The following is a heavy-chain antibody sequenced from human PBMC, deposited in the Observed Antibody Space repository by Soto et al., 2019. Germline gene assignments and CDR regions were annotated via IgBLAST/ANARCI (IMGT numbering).Heavy chain of an antibody. CDR2: TYYRSRWYN. CDR3: ARDLGTGWLSTKDDFHI. V-gene: IGHV6-1*01. CDR1: GDSVSRNSAA. Sequence: SQTLSLTCAISGDSVSRNSAAWNWIRQSPSRGLEWLGRTYYRSRWYNDYAVSVKGQITINPDTSKNQFSLQLNSMTPEDTAVYYCARDLGTGWLSTKDDFHIWGKGTRVTVSS. J-gene: IGHJ3*02. D-gene: IGHD1-1*01.